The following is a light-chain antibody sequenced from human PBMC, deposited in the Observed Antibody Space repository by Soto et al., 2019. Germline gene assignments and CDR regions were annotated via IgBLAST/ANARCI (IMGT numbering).Light chain of an antibody. CDR3: QQYYNAPLS. Sequence: DIVMTQSPDSLAVSLGERATVNCKSSQSVLHSPNNKNYLAWYQQKAGQPPKLLIYWASTRESGVPDRFSGSGSGTDFTLTISGLQPEDVAVYYCQQYYNAPLSFGQGTKVEIK. J-gene: IGKJ1*01. CDR2: WAS. CDR1: QSVLHSPNNKNY. V-gene: IGKV4-1*01.